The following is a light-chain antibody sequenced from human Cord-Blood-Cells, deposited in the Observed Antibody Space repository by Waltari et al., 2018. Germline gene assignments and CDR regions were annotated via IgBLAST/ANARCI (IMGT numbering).Light chain of an antibody. J-gene: IGLJ3*02. V-gene: IGLV2-11*01. CDR3: CSYAGSYTWV. CDR2: DVS. CDR1: SSDVGGYNY. Sequence: QSALTQPRSVSESPGQSVTISCTGTSSDVGGYNYVSWYQQHPGKAPKLMIYDVSKRPSGVPDRFSGSKSGNTASLTISGLQAEDDADYYCCSYAGSYTWVFGGGTKLTVL.